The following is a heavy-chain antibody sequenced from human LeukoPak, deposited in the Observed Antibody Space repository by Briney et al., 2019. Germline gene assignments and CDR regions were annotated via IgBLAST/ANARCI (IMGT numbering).Heavy chain of an antibody. CDR1: GFTFSSYA. J-gene: IGHJ5*02. CDR2: ISYDGSNK. Sequence: GRSLRLSCAASGFTFSSYAMHWARQAPGKGLEWVAVISYDGSNKYYADSVKGRFTISRDNSKNTLYLQMNSLRAEDTAVYYCARDPNRDVLRYFDWLLYGGWFDPWGQGTLVTVSS. D-gene: IGHD3-9*01. V-gene: IGHV3-30*04. CDR3: ARDPNRDVLRYFDWLLYGGWFDP.